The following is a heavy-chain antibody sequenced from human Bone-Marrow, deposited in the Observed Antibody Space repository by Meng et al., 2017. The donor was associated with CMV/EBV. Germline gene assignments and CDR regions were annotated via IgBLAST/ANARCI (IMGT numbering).Heavy chain of an antibody. Sequence: SETLSLTCTVSGGSISSSSYYWGWIRQPPGKGLEWIGSIYYSGSTYYNPSLKSRVTISVDTSKNQFSLKLSSVTAADTAVYYCARHGGQQLVLDAFDIWGQGTRVTVSS. D-gene: IGHD6-13*01. CDR3: ARHGGQQLVLDAFDI. CDR2: IYYSGST. V-gene: IGHV4-39*01. J-gene: IGHJ3*02. CDR1: GGSISSSSYY.